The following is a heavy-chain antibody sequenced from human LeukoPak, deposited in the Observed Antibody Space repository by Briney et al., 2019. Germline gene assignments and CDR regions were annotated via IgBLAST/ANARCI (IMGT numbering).Heavy chain of an antibody. D-gene: IGHD3-10*02. V-gene: IGHV3-21*01. J-gene: IGHJ6*04. CDR1: GFTFSSYD. CDR2: ISSSSSYI. CDR3: AELGITMIGGV. Sequence: GGSLRLSCAASGFTFSSYDMTWVRQAPGKGLEWVSSISSSSSYIYYADSVKGRFTISRDNAKNSLYLQMNSLRAEDTAVYYCAELGITMIGGVWGKGTTVTISS.